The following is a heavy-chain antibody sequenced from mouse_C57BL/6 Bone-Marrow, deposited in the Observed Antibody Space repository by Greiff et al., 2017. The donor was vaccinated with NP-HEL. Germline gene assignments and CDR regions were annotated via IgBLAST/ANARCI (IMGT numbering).Heavy chain of an antibody. CDR3: ARNGNYDFDY. CDR2: INPGSGGT. D-gene: IGHD2-1*01. J-gene: IGHJ2*01. Sequence: VQLQQSGAELVRPGTSVKVSSKASGYAFTNYLIEWVKQRPGQGLEWIGVINPGSGGTNYNEKFKGKATLTADKSSSTAYMQLSSLTSEDSAVYFCARNGNYDFDYWGQGTTLTVSS. CDR1: GYAFTNYL. V-gene: IGHV1-54*01.